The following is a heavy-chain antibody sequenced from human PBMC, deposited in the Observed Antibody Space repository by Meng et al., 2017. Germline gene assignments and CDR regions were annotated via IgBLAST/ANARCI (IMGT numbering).Heavy chain of an antibody. V-gene: IGHV3-53*01. D-gene: IGHD1-1*01. J-gene: IGHJ6*02. Sequence: GESLKISCAASGFTVSSNYMSWVRQAPGKGLEWVSVIYSGGSTYYADSVKGRFTISRDNAKNSLYLQMNSLRAEDTALYYCASISRTRAHGMDVWGQGTTVTVSS. CDR1: GFTVSSNY. CDR3: ASISRTRAHGMDV. CDR2: IYSGGST.